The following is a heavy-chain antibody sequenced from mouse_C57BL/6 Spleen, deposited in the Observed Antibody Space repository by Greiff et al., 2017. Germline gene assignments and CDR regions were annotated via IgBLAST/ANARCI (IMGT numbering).Heavy chain of an antibody. D-gene: IGHD4-1*01. CDR3: ARHWDWYYFDY. Sequence: EVMLVESGGDLVKPGGSLKLSCAASGFTFSSYGMSWVRQTPDKRLEWVATISSGGSYTYYPDSVKGRFTISRDNAKNTLYLQMSSLKSEDTAMYYCARHWDWYYFDYWGQGTTLTVSS. V-gene: IGHV5-6*01. J-gene: IGHJ2*01. CDR2: ISSGGSYT. CDR1: GFTFSSYG.